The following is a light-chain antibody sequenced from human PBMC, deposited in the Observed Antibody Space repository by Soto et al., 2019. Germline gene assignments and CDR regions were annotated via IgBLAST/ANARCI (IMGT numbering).Light chain of an antibody. J-gene: IGLJ3*02. CDR3: SSYTNTSTWV. CDR1: SGDRGGYKY. V-gene: IGLV2-14*01. Sequence: QSALTQPASVSGSPGQSITISCTGDSGDRGGYKYVSWYQHHPGKAPKLMIYEVTNRPSGVSNRFSGSKSGNTASLTISGLQAEDEAYYYGSSYTNTSTWVFGGGTKLTVL. CDR2: EVT.